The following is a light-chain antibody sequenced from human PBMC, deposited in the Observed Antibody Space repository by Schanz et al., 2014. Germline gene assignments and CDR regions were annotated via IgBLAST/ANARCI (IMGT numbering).Light chain of an antibody. CDR3: CSYAGSRWV. CDR1: SSDVGSYNL. Sequence: QSALTQPASVSGSPGQSITISCTGTSSDVGSYNLVSWYQQHPGKAPKLMIYEVSKRPSGVPDRFSGSQSGNTASLTISGLQAEDESDYYCCSYAGSRWVFGGGTKLTVL. J-gene: IGLJ3*02. CDR2: EVS. V-gene: IGLV2-23*02.